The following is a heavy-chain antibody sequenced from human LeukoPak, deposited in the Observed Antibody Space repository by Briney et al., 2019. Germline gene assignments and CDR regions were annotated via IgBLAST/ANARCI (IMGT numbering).Heavy chain of an antibody. D-gene: IGHD3-3*01. J-gene: IGHJ3*02. CDR1: GYTGTELS. CDR2: FDPEDGET. Sequence: ASVKLSCTVSGYTGTELSMHWVRHAPGKGLEWMGGFDPEDGETIYAQKCQGRVTMTEDTSTDTAYMELSSLTSEDTAVYYCATHTIFGVVTYAFHIWGRGTLVTVSS. CDR3: ATHTIFGVVTYAFHI. V-gene: IGHV1-24*01.